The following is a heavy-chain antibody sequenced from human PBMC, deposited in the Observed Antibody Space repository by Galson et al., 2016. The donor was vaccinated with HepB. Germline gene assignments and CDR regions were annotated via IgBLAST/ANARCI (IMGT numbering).Heavy chain of an antibody. Sequence: SLRLSCAASGFTFNTYSMNWVRQAPEKGLEWVSSISPSSDYIYHADSVKGRFTISRDNAKKSLYLQMSSLRGDDTAIYYCVRNLFTGGADYSVDYWGQGTPVTVSA. CDR1: GFTFNTYS. CDR3: VRNLFTGGADYSVDY. CDR2: ISPSSDYI. V-gene: IGHV3-21*01. D-gene: IGHD4-11*01. J-gene: IGHJ4*02.